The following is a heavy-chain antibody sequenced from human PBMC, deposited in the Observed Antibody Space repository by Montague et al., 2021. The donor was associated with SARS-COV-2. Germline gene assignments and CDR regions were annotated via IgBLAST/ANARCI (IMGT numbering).Heavy chain of an antibody. J-gene: IGHJ6*02. D-gene: IGHD3-3*01. Sequence: ETLSLTCAVYGGSFSGYYWSWIRQPPGKGLEWIGEINHSGSTNYNPSLKSRVTISVDTSKNQFSLKLSSVTAADTAVYYCARIRCIAIFGVVITPYYYGMDVWGQGTTVTVSS. CDR3: ARIRCIAIFGVVITPYYYGMDV. CDR1: GGSFSGYY. CDR2: INHSGST. V-gene: IGHV4-34*01.